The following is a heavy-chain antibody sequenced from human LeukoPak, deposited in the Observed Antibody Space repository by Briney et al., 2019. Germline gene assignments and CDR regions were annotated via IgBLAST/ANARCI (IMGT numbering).Heavy chain of an antibody. Sequence: SETLSLTCAVSGGPFSGYFWSWIRQSSGKGLEWIGEIHNSGTTNYNPSLNSRVTISEDTSKNQSYLNLSSVTAADTAVYYCARRYYYNLGSFPFDFWGQGTLVAVSS. D-gene: IGHD3-10*01. J-gene: IGHJ4*02. CDR2: IHNSGTT. V-gene: IGHV4-34*01. CDR1: GGPFSGYF. CDR3: ARRYYYNLGSFPFDF.